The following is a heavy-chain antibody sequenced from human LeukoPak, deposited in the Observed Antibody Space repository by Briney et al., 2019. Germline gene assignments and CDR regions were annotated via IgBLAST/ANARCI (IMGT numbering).Heavy chain of an antibody. D-gene: IGHD5-24*01. J-gene: IGHJ4*02. CDR3: VKDRWIDY. V-gene: IGHV3-64D*09. Sequence: GGSLRLSCSVSGFTSSAYTMHWVRQAPGRGLQYVSSISSNGGKTYYADSVKGRFTISRDNSKNTLYLQMSSLRLEDTAVYYCVKDRWIDYWGQGVLVTVSS. CDR1: GFTSSAYT. CDR2: ISSNGGKT.